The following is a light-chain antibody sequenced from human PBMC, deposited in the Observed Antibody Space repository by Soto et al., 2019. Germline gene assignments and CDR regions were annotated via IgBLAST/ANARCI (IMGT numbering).Light chain of an antibody. V-gene: IGLV6-57*02. Sequence: NFMLTQPHSVSESPGKTVTISCTGSSGRIASNYVQWYQQRPGSAPTTVIYEDDQRPSGVPDRFSGSIDSSSNSASLTISGLKTEDEAAYYCCSYAGRYTLIFGGGTKLTVL. CDR1: SGRIASNY. CDR3: CSYAGRYTLI. J-gene: IGLJ2*01. CDR2: EDD.